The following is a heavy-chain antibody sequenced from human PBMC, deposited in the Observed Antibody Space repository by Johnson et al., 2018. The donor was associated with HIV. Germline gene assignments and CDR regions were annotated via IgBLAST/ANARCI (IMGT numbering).Heavy chain of an antibody. CDR1: GFTFSSYD. D-gene: IGHD6-13*01. V-gene: IGHV3-30*03. Sequence: QEKLVESGGGLVQPGGSLRLSCAASGFTFSSYDIHWVRQAPGKGLEWVAVISYDGSNKYYVDSVKGRFTISRDNAKNSLYLQMNSLRAEDTAVYYCAREWIGHSSSWFRYAFDIWGQGTMVTVSS. CDR2: ISYDGSNK. CDR3: AREWIGHSSSWFRYAFDI. J-gene: IGHJ3*02.